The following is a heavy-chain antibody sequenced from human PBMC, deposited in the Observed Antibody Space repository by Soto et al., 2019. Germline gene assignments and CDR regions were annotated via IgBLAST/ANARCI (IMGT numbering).Heavy chain of an antibody. CDR3: ARDRKSSSWYVGYYYGMDV. CDR1: GFTFSSYA. D-gene: IGHD6-13*01. CDR2: ISYDGSNK. V-gene: IGHV3-30-3*01. Sequence: GGSLRLSCAASGFTFSSYAMHWVRQAPGKGLEWVAVISYDGSNKYYADSVKGRFTISRDNSKNTLYLQMNSLRAEDTAVYYCARDRKSSSWYVGYYYGMDVWGQGTTVTVSS. J-gene: IGHJ6*02.